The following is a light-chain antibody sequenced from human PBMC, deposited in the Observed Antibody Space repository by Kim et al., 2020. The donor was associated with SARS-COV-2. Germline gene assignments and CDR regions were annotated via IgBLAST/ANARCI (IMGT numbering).Light chain of an antibody. J-gene: IGKJ2*01. CDR2: GAS. V-gene: IGKV3-20*01. CDR3: QQYGNSPFT. Sequence: LSPGERATLSCRASQSIDSSYLGWYQKKPGQAPSLLIYGASNRATGIPDRFSGSGSGADFTLTITRLEPEDFAVYYCQQYGNSPFTFGQGTKLEI. CDR1: QSIDSSY.